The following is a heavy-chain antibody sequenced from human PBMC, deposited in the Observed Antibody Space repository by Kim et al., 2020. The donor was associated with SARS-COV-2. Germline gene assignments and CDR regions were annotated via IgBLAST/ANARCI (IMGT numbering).Heavy chain of an antibody. Sequence: ASVKVSCKASGYTFTSYAMNWVRQAPGQGLEWMGWINTNTGNPTYAQGFTGRFVFSLDTSVSTAYLQISSLKAEDTAVYYCARVLKVAVAGIYYYYGMDVWGQGTTVTVSS. V-gene: IGHV7-4-1*02. CDR2: INTNTGNP. CDR1: GYTFTSYA. CDR3: ARVLKVAVAGIYYYYGMDV. D-gene: IGHD6-19*01. J-gene: IGHJ6*02.